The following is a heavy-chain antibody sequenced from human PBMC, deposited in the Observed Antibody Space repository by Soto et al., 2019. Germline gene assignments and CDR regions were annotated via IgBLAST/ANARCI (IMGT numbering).Heavy chain of an antibody. CDR3: ARGAGLGDRGWFDP. V-gene: IGHV4-30-4*01. CDR1: GGSISSGDYY. CDR2: IYYSGST. D-gene: IGHD3-10*01. J-gene: IGHJ5*02. Sequence: LSLTCTVSGGSISSGDYYWSWIRQPPGKGLEWIGYIYYSGSTYYNPSLKSRVTISVDTSKNQFSLKLSSVTAADTAVYYCARGAGLGDRGWFDPWGQGTLVTVSS.